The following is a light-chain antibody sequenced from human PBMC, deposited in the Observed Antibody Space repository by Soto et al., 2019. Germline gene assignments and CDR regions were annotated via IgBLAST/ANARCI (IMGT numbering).Light chain of an antibody. CDR1: QGISSY. J-gene: IGKJ5*01. CDR2: AAS. CDR3: QQLNSYPIT. V-gene: IGKV1-9*01. Sequence: DIQLTQSPSFLSASVGDRVTITCRASQGISSYLAWYLQKPGKAPKLLIYAASTLQSGVPSRFSGSGSGTEFIFTISSLQPEDFATYYCQQLNSYPITFGQGTRLEIK.